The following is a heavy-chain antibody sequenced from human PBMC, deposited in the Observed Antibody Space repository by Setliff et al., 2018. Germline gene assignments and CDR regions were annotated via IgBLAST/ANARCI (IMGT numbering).Heavy chain of an antibody. J-gene: IGHJ4*02. CDR1: GGTFSSYA. CDR2: IIPILGIA. D-gene: IGHD2-8*01. V-gene: IGHV1-69*10. CDR3: ARDTNTWSFDY. Sequence: ASVKVSCKASGGTFSSYAISWVRQAPGQGLEWMGGIIPILGIANYAQKFQGRVTITADKSTSTAYMELSSLRSEDTAVYYCARDTNTWSFDYWGQGTLVTVSS.